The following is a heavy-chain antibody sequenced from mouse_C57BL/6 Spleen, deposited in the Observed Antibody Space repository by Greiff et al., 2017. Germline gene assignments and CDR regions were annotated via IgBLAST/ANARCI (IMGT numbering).Heavy chain of an antibody. Sequence: QFQLQQSGPELVTPGASVKISCKASGYAFRSSWLNWVKQRTGPSLEWIGRIYPGDGDPNYNGKFKGKATLTADKSSSTAYMQLSILTSEDSAVYFCASIYYDYDVGYWGQGTTRTVSS. CDR3: ASIYYDYDVGY. CDR2: IYPGDGDP. D-gene: IGHD2-4*01. J-gene: IGHJ2*01. CDR1: GYAFRSSW. V-gene: IGHV1-82*01.